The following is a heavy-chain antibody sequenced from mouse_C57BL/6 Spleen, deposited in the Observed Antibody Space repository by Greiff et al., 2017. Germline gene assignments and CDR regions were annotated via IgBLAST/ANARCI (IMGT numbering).Heavy chain of an antibody. CDR3: AREHYGSLDY. V-gene: IGHV5-17*01. D-gene: IGHD1-1*01. CDR1: GFTFSDYG. CDR2: ISSGSSTI. Sequence: DVKLVESGGGLVKPGGSLKLSCAASGFTFSDYGMHWVRQAPEKGLEWVAYISSGSSTIYYADTVKGRFTISRDNAKNTLFLQMTSLRSEDTAMYYCAREHYGSLDYWGQGTTLTVSS. J-gene: IGHJ2*01.